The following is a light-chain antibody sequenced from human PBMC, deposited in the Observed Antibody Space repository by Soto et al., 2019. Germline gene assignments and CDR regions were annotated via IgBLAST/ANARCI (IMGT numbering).Light chain of an antibody. CDR1: SSDIGRYNF. CDR3: SSHAPSTTLGV. J-gene: IGLJ1*01. Sequence: QSALTQPASVSGSPGQSITISCTGSSSDIGRYNFVSWYQQHPGKVPKLMIYEVSNRPSGVSNRFSGSKSGNTASLTISGLQVDDEADYFCSSHAPSTTLGVFGTGTKVTVL. CDR2: EVS. V-gene: IGLV2-14*01.